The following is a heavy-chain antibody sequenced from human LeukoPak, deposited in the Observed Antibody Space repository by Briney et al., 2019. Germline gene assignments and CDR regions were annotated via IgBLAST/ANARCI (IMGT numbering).Heavy chain of an antibody. CDR2: IDHTGST. J-gene: IGHJ5*02. V-gene: IGHV4-34*01. CDR3: ARPRVRPTTNWFDT. Sequence: SETLSLTCAVYGASFTEYYWSWLRQPPGKGLEWIGEIDHTGSTNYNPSLKTRVTISVDTSNKHFSLRLNSVTAADTAVYYCARPRVRPTTNWFDTWGQGTLVTVSS. D-gene: IGHD1-26*01. CDR1: GASFTEYY.